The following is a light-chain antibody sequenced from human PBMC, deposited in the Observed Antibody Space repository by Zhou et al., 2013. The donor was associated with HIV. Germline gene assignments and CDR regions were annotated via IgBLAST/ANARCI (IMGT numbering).Light chain of an antibody. Sequence: EIVMTQSPATLSVSPGDGATLSCRASQSVRSNLAWYQQKPGQAPRLLIYGASTRATGIPARFSGGGSGTEFTLTISSLQSEDFAVYYCQQYNYWPPWTFGQGTKVEIK. CDR1: QSVRSN. J-gene: IGKJ1*01. V-gene: IGKV3-15*01. CDR3: QQYNYWPPWT. CDR2: GAS.